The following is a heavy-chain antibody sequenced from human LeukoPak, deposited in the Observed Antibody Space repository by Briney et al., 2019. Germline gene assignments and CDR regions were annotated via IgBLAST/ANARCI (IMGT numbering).Heavy chain of an antibody. CDR2: INPNSGGT. CDR3: ARLDRGSTSLIYGMDV. CDR1: GYTFTGYY. Sequence: ASVKVSCKASGYTFTGYYMHWVRQAPGQGLEWMGWINPNSGGTNYAQKFQGRVTMTRDTSISTAYMELSRLRSDDTAVYYYARLDRGSTSLIYGMDVWGQGTTVTVSS. J-gene: IGHJ6*02. V-gene: IGHV1-2*02. D-gene: IGHD2-2*01.